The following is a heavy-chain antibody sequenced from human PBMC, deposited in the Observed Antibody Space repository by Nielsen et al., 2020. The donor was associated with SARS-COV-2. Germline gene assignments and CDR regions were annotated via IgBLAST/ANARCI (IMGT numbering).Heavy chain of an antibody. CDR3: ARLTAALDY. Sequence: ASVKVSCKASGYTFTGYYMHWVRQAPGQGLEWMGRINPNSGGTNYAQKFQGRVTMTRDTSTSTVYMELSSLRSEDTAVHYCARLTAALDYWGQGTLVTVSS. CDR1: GYTFTGYY. CDR2: INPNSGGT. D-gene: IGHD2-21*02. V-gene: IGHV1-2*06. J-gene: IGHJ4*02.